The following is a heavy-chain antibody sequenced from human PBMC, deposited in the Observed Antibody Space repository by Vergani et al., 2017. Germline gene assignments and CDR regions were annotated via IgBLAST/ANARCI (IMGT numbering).Heavy chain of an antibody. D-gene: IGHD2-15*01. CDR1: GGSFSGYY. CDR3: ARFPTYCSGGSCRSFDY. J-gene: IGHJ4*02. Sequence: QVQLEESGPGLVKPSETLSLTCTVYGGSFSGYYWSWIRQPPGKGLEWIGEINHSGSTNYNPSLKSRVTISVDTSKNQFSLKLSSVTAADTAVYYCARFPTYCSGGSCRSFDYWGQGTLVTVSS. V-gene: IGHV4-34*01. CDR2: INHSGST.